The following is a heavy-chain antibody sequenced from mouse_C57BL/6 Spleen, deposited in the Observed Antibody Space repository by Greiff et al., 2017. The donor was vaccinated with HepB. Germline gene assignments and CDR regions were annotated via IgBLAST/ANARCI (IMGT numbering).Heavy chain of an antibody. D-gene: IGHD2-2*01. V-gene: IGHV5-17*01. J-gene: IGHJ4*01. Sequence: EVKLVESGGGLVKPGGSLKLSCAASGFTFSDYGMHWVRQAPEKGLEWVAYISSGSSTIYYADTVKGRFTISRDNAKNTLFLQMTSLRSEDTAMYYCAREVTSYYYAMDYWGQGTSVTVSS. CDR1: GFTFSDYG. CDR3: AREVTSYYYAMDY. CDR2: ISSGSSTI.